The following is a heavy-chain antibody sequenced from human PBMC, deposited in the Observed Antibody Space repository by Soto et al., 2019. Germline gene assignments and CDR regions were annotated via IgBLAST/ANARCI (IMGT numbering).Heavy chain of an antibody. V-gene: IGHV6-1*01. D-gene: IGHD3-16*01. CDR1: GESVSSNRAA. CDR3: ARGDQGFDY. Sequence: PSHALSLTCXSPGESVSSNRAASNCIRQSPSRGLEWLGRTYYRSKWFNNYALSVKSRITINPDTSKNQFSLQLNSVSPEDTAVYCCARGDQGFDYCGQPTLGTVSS. J-gene: IGHJ4*02. CDR2: TYYRSKWFN.